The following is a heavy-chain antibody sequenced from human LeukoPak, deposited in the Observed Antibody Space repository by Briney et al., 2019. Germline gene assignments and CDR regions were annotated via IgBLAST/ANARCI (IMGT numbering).Heavy chain of an antibody. V-gene: IGHV1-2*02. CDR2: VNTHTGAT. CDR1: GYTFTGYY. CDR3: ASLPGYCSGGSCDNWFDP. J-gene: IGHJ5*02. D-gene: IGHD2-15*01. Sequence: GSVKVSCKASGYTFTGYYMHWVRQAPGQGLEWMGWVNTHTGATNYAQKFQGAVTMTRDTSISTAYMELSRPRSDDTAVYYCASLPGYCSGGSCDNWFDPWGQGTLVTVSS.